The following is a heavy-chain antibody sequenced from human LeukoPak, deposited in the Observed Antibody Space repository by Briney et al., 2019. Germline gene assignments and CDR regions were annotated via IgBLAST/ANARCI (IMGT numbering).Heavy chain of an antibody. CDR2: IYHSGST. CDR3: ARDAYCSSTSCYIRLDY. CDR1: GGSISSGGYY. Sequence: PSQTLSLTCTVSGGSISSGGYYWSWIRQPPGKGLEWIGYIYHSGSTYYNPSLKSRVTISVDRSKNQFSLKLSSVTAADTAVYYCARDAYCSSTSCYIRLDYWGQGTLVTVSS. D-gene: IGHD2-2*02. J-gene: IGHJ4*02. V-gene: IGHV4-30-2*01.